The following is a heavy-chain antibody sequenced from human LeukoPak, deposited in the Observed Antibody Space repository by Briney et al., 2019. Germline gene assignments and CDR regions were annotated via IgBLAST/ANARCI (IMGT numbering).Heavy chain of an antibody. J-gene: IGHJ4*02. V-gene: IGHV3-30-3*01. CDR3: AKGTMDGGQYYYDSS. CDR2: ISYDGSNK. Sequence: GRSLRLSCAASGFTFSSYAIHWVRQAPGKGLEWVAVISYDGSNKYYADSVKGRFTISRDNSKNTLYLQMNSLRAEDTAVYYCAKGTMDGGQYYYDSSGGQGTLVTVSS. CDR1: GFTFSSYA. D-gene: IGHD3-22*01.